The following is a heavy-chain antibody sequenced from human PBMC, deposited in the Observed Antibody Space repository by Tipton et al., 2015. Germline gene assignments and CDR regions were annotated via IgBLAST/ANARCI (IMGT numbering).Heavy chain of an antibody. J-gene: IGHJ4*02. CDR1: GFTFSTNA. Sequence: TLRLSCAASGFTFSTNAMSCVRQAPGKGLEWVANINQDGSEKYYVDSVKGRFTISRDNAKNSLYLQMNSLRPEDTSVYCCTKVMGPSYGDSLASWGQGPLVTVSS. V-gene: IGHV3-7*01. D-gene: IGHD4-17*01. CDR3: TKVMGPSYGDSLAS. CDR2: INQDGSEK.